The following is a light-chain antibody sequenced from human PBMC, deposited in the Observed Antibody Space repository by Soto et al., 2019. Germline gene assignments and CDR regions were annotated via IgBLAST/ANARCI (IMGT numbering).Light chain of an antibody. CDR2: EVS. V-gene: IGLV2-14*01. CDR1: SSDFGDYDY. J-gene: IGLJ1*01. Sequence: QSVLTQPASVSGSPGQSITISCTGTSSDFGDYDYVSWYLQHPGKVPKLMIYEVSNRPSGVSNRSSGSKSGNTASLTISGLQAEDEADYYCSSYTGSSTLVFGTGTKVTVL. CDR3: SSYTGSSTLV.